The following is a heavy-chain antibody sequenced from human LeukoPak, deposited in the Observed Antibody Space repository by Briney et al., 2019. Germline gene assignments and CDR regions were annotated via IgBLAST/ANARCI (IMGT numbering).Heavy chain of an antibody. CDR2: ISGSGGTT. V-gene: IGHV3-23*01. CDR1: GFTSSSYT. D-gene: IGHD3-10*01. J-gene: IGHJ4*02. CDR3: AKEGKWFGTAGFDF. Sequence: GGSLRLSCAGSGFTSSSYTMAWVRQAPGKGLEWVSGISGSGGTTHYADSVKGRFTISRDNSKNTLYLQMNSLRAEDTAVYYCAKEGKWFGTAGFDFWGQGTLVTVSS.